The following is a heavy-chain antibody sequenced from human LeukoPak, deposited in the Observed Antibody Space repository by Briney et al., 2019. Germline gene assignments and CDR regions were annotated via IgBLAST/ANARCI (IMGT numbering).Heavy chain of an antibody. Sequence: TSETLSLTCAVYGGSFSGYYWSWIRQPPGKGLEWIGEINHSGSTNYNPSLKSRVTISVDTSKNQFSLKLGSVTAADTAVYYCARKMTYYYGSGIDPWGQGTLVTVSS. CDR2: INHSGST. CDR1: GGSFSGYY. J-gene: IGHJ5*02. CDR3: ARKMTYYYGSGIDP. D-gene: IGHD3-10*01. V-gene: IGHV4-34*01.